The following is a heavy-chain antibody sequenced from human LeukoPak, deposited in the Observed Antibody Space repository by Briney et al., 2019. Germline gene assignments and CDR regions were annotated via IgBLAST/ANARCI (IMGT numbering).Heavy chain of an antibody. CDR3: AKVGFEGLAFGYFDY. V-gene: IGHV3-23*01. J-gene: IGHJ4*02. Sequence: GGSLRLSCAASGFTFSSYAMSWVRQAPGKGLEWVSAISGSGGSTYYADSVKGRFTISRDNSKNTLYLQMNSLRAEDTAVYYCAKVGFEGLAFGYFDYWGQGTLVTVSS. CDR2: ISGSGGST. CDR1: GFTFSSYA. D-gene: IGHD3-16*01.